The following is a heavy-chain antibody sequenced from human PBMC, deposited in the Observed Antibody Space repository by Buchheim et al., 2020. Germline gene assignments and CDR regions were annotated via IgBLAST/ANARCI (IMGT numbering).Heavy chain of an antibody. J-gene: IGHJ4*02. CDR3: VKDGDSGSYSHS. CDR2: IHSGGGTV. Sequence: EVQLVESGGGLVQPGGSLRLSCAASGFTFSAHKMNWVRQTPGKGLDWIAYIHSGGGTVYYTDSVRGRFTISRDNAENSLYLEMNSLKDEDTGVYYCVKDGDSGSYSHSWGQGTL. D-gene: IGHD3-10*01. CDR1: GFTFSAHK. V-gene: IGHV3-48*02.